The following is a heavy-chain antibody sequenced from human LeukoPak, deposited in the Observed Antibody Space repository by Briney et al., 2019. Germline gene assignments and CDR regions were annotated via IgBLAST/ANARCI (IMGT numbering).Heavy chain of an antibody. D-gene: IGHD5/OR15-5a*01. CDR3: ARETGLVSFDY. CDR1: EFTVSSNY. Sequence: GGSLRLSCAASEFTVSSNYMSWVRQAPGKGLEWVSVIYSGGSTYYADSVKGRFTISRDNSKNTLYLQMNSLRAEDTAVYYCARETGLVSFDYWGQGTLVTVSS. V-gene: IGHV3-53*01. J-gene: IGHJ4*02. CDR2: IYSGGST.